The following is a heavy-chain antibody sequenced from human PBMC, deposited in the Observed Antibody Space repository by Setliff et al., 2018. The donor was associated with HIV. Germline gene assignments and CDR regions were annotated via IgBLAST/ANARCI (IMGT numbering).Heavy chain of an antibody. D-gene: IGHD3-10*01. CDR1: GFTSTNSA. V-gene: IGHV1-58*02. Sequence: SVKVSCKTSGFTSTNSAIQWVRRARGQRLEWIGWIVVGSGNTNYAQKFQKRVTITWDMSTITAFMELSSLRSEDTAVYYCAADRDLWFGELVTRAQGTLVTVSS. CDR2: IVVGSGNT. J-gene: IGHJ4*02. CDR3: AADRDLWFGELVT.